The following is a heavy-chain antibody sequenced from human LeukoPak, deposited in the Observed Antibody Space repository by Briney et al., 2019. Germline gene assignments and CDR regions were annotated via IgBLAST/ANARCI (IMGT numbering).Heavy chain of an antibody. D-gene: IGHD3-10*01. CDR2: IKEDGSEK. Sequence: PGGSLRLSCAASGFTLSSYWMSWVRQAPGKGLEWVANIKEDGSEKCYVDSVKGRFTISRDNAQNSVYLHMNSLTAEDTALYYCARDWVAGVPFDAFDIWGQGTMVSVSS. CDR1: GFTLSSYW. CDR3: ARDWVAGVPFDAFDI. V-gene: IGHV3-7*03. J-gene: IGHJ3*02.